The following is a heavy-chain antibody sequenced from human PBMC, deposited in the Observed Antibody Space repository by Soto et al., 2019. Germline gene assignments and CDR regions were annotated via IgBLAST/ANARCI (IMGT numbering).Heavy chain of an antibody. Sequence: GGSLRLSCAASGFTFSSYSMNWVRQAPGKGLEWVSSISSSSSYIYYADSVKGRFTISRDNAKNSLYLHMNSLRAEDTAVYYCARYSSSSDLFDYWGQGTLVTVSS. J-gene: IGHJ4*02. CDR1: GFTFSSYS. D-gene: IGHD6-6*01. V-gene: IGHV3-21*01. CDR2: ISSSSSYI. CDR3: ARYSSSSDLFDY.